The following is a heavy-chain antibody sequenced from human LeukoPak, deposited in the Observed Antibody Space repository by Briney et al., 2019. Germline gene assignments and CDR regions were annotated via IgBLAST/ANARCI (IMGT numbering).Heavy chain of an antibody. V-gene: IGHV4-4*07. D-gene: IGHD2-15*01. CDR1: GGSISSYY. Sequence: SETLSLTCLVSGGSISSYYWSWIRQPAGKGLEWIGRVYTSGSTHYNPSLRSRVTMSVDTSKNQLSLALRSVPAAHAAVYYCARDIDPLLGYCSSASCSGPEQSTLPNNWFDPWGQGTLVTVSS. CDR3: ARDIDPLLGYCSSASCSGPEQSTLPNNWFDP. J-gene: IGHJ5*02. CDR2: VYTSGST.